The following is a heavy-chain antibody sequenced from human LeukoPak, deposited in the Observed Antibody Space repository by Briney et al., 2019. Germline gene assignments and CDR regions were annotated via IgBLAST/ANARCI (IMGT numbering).Heavy chain of an antibody. D-gene: IGHD6-13*01. Sequence: GASVKVSCKASGYTFTSYYMHWVRQAPGQGLEWMGIINPSGGSTSYAQKFQGRVTMTRDMSTSTVYMELSSLRSEDTAVYYCARDPNSSSWYRVGWFDPWGQGTLVTVSS. CDR2: INPSGGST. CDR1: GYTFTSYY. J-gene: IGHJ5*02. CDR3: ARDPNSSSWYRVGWFDP. V-gene: IGHV1-46*01.